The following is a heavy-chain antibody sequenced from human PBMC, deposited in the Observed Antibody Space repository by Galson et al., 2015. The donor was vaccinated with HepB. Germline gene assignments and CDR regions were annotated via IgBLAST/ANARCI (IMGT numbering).Heavy chain of an antibody. V-gene: IGHV3-30-3*01. CDR3: ARDFGSDFWYGFSPDYYYYALDV. CDR1: GFTFSSYA. Sequence: SLRLSCAASGFTFSSYAMYWVRQAPGKGLEWVAVISYDGATKYHADSVEGRFTISRDNSKHTLGLQMNSLRDDDTAVYYCARDFGSDFWYGFSPDYYYYALDVWGQGTTVTVSS. D-gene: IGHD3-3*01. J-gene: IGHJ6*02. CDR2: ISYDGATK.